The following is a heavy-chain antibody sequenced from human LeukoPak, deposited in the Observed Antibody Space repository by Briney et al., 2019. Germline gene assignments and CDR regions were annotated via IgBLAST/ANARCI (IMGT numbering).Heavy chain of an antibody. Sequence: GGSLRLSCAASGFTFSSYSMHWVRQAPGKGLEWVSSITCSSSYIYYADSVKGRFTISRDNAKNSLYLQMNSLRAEDTAVYYCASVRIAAADSYWGQGTLVTVSS. V-gene: IGHV3-21*01. D-gene: IGHD6-13*01. CDR1: GFTFSSYS. J-gene: IGHJ4*02. CDR3: ASVRIAAADSY. CDR2: ITCSSSYI.